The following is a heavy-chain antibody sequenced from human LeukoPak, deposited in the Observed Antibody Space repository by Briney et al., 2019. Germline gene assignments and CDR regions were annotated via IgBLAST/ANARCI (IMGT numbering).Heavy chain of an antibody. CDR3: TTGGYGGQFDY. Sequence: GGSLRLSCAASGFTFSSYSMNWVRQAPGKGLEWGGRIKSKTDGGTTDYAAPVKGRFTISRDDSKNTLYLQMNSLKTEDTAVYYCTTGGYGGQFDYWGQGTLVTVSS. CDR1: GFTFSSYS. V-gene: IGHV3-15*01. D-gene: IGHD5-12*01. J-gene: IGHJ4*02. CDR2: IKSKTDGGTT.